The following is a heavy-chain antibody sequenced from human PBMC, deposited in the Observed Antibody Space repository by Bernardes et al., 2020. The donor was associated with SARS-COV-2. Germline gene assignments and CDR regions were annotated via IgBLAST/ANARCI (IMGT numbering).Heavy chain of an antibody. D-gene: IGHD5-12*01. CDR1: GGSFSGYY. CDR3: ARGERWLRVGVDP. Sequence: SETLSLTCAVYGGSFSGYYWSWIRQPPGKGLEWIGEINHSGSTNYNPSLKSRVTISVDTSKNQFSLKLSSVTAADTAVYYCARGERWLRVGVDPWGQGTLVTVSS. CDR2: INHSGST. J-gene: IGHJ5*02. V-gene: IGHV4-34*01.